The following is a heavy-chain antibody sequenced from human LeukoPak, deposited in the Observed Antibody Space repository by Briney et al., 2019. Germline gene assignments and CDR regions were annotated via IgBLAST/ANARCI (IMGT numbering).Heavy chain of an antibody. CDR2: VNPNSGGT. Sequence: GASVKVSCKASGYTFTSYDINWVRQATGQGLEWMGWVNPNSGGTNYAQKFQGRVIMTRDTSISTAYMELSRLRSDDTAVYYCARGLRMITFGGVIVDDAFDIWGQGTMVTVSS. D-gene: IGHD3-16*02. J-gene: IGHJ3*02. V-gene: IGHV1-2*02. CDR3: ARGLRMITFGGVIVDDAFDI. CDR1: GYTFTSYD.